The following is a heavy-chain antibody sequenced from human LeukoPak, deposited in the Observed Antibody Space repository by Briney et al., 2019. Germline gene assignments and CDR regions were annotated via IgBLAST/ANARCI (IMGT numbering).Heavy chain of an antibody. V-gene: IGHV1-8*01. CDR1: GYTFTSYD. CDR3: ARSSTGGPSYDSSGYYWSY. J-gene: IGHJ4*02. D-gene: IGHD3-22*01. CDR2: MYPNSGNT. Sequence: GASVKVSCKASGYTFTSYDINWVRQAAGQGLEWMGWMYPNSGNTGYAQKFQGRVTMTRNTSISTAYMELSSLRSEDTAVYYCARSSTGGPSYDSSGYYWSYWGQGTLVTVSS.